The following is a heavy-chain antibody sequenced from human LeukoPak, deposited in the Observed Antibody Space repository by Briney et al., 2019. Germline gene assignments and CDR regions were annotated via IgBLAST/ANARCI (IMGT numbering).Heavy chain of an antibody. CDR1: GFTFNHYA. V-gene: IGHV3-23*01. Sequence: GGSLRLSCAASGFTFNHYAMSWVRQAPGKGLEWVSAISGSGGSTYYADSVKGRFTISRDNSKNTLYLQMDSLRAEDTAVYYCAKEGRVTDYYFDYWGQGTLVTVSS. CDR3: AKEGRVTDYYFDY. CDR2: ISGSGGST. J-gene: IGHJ4*02. D-gene: IGHD3-16*01.